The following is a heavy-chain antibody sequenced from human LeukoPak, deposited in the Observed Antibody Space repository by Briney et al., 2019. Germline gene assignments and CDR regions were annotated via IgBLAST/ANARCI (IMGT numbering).Heavy chain of an antibody. J-gene: IGHJ4*02. V-gene: IGHV3-30*18. CDR3: AEAYGYCSSTSCSHEEFDY. Sequence: GESLRLSCAASGFTFSSYGMHWVRQAPGKGLEWVALISYDGSNKYYADSVKGRFTISRDNSKNTLYLQMNSLRAEDTAVYYCAEAYGYCSSTSCSHEEFDYWGQGTLVTVSS. CDR2: ISYDGSNK. D-gene: IGHD2-2*01. CDR1: GFTFSSYG.